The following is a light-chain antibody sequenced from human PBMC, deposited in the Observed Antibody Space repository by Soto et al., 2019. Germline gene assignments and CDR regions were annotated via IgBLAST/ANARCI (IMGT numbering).Light chain of an antibody. CDR1: ESVGSN. J-gene: IGKJ5*01. V-gene: IGKV3-15*01. Sequence: EIVMTQSPVTLSVSPGERATLSCRASESVGSNLAWYQQKPGQPPRLLIYDASMRETGVPPRFSGSGSGTDFTLTISSLQPEDFATYYCQQGHSNPITLGQGTRLEIK. CDR3: QQGHSNPIT. CDR2: DAS.